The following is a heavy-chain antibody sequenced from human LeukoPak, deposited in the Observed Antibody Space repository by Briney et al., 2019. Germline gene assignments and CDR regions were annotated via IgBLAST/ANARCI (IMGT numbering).Heavy chain of an antibody. V-gene: IGHV3-30*03. Sequence: GRSLRLSCAASGFTFSSYGMHCVRQALAKGLEWVAVISYDGSNKYYADSVKGRFTISRDNAKNSLYLQMNRLRVDDTAVYYCARGPRTMDDILTADAFDIWGQGTMVTVSS. J-gene: IGHJ3*02. CDR1: GFTFSSYG. CDR3: ARGPRTMDDILTADAFDI. D-gene: IGHD3-9*01. CDR2: ISYDGSNK.